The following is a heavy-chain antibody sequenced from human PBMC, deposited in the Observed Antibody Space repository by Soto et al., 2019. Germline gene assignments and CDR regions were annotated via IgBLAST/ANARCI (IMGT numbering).Heavy chain of an antibody. CDR1: GFTFSSYG. J-gene: IGHJ4*02. CDR3: AKSVYNWNDGFFDY. CDR2: ISYDEINK. V-gene: IGHV3-30*18. Sequence: PGGCLRRSCSSSGFTFSSYGMHWMRQAPGKRLEWVAIISYDEINKYYADSVKGRFTISRDNSKNTLYLQMNCLRAVDTAVYYCAKSVYNWNDGFFDYWGQGT. D-gene: IGHD1-1*01.